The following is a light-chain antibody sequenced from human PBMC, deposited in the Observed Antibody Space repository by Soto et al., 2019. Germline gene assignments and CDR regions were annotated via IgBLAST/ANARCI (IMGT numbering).Light chain of an antibody. Sequence: DIQMTQSPSTLSASVGDRATPTCRASQSIKSWLAWYQQKLGEAPKLLIYDASALPRGVPSRFSGSGSGTDFTLTINSLQPEDFATYFCQQLNNYPSTFGGGTKVDIK. CDR1: QSIKSW. CDR3: QQLNNYPST. CDR2: DAS. J-gene: IGKJ4*01. V-gene: IGKV1-5*01.